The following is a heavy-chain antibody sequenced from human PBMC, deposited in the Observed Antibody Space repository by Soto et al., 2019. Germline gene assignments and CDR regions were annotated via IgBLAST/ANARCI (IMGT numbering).Heavy chain of an antibody. CDR1: GYTFTSYY. Sequence: ASVKVSCKASGYTFTSYYMHWVRQAPGQGLEWMGIINPSGGNTGYAQKFQGRVTMTRNTSISTAYMELSSLRSEDTAVYYCARGYYCTNGVCHPRAFDIWGQGTMVTVS. J-gene: IGHJ3*02. D-gene: IGHD2-8*01. CDR3: ARGYYCTNGVCHPRAFDI. V-gene: IGHV1-46*01. CDR2: INPSGGNT.